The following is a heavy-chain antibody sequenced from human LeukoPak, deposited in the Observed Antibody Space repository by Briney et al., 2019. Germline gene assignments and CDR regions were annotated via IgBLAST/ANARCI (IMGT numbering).Heavy chain of an antibody. CDR3: ARGRFISGGYCSSTSCYIFDWFDP. V-gene: IGHV4-30-4*08. J-gene: IGHJ5*02. D-gene: IGHD2-2*02. CDR2: IYYSGST. Sequence: SETLSLTCTVSGGSISSGDYYWSWIRQPPGKGLEWIGYIYYSGSTYYNPSLKSRVTISVDTSKNQFSLKLSSVTAADTAVYYCARGRFISGGYCSSTSCYIFDWFDPWGQGTLVTVSS. CDR1: GGSISSGDYY.